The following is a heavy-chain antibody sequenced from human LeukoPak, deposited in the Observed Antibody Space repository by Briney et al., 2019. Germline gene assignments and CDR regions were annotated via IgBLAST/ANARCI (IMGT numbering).Heavy chain of an antibody. V-gene: IGHV1-2*02. D-gene: IGHD5-18*01. CDR2: INPNSGGT. CDR1: GYTFTSYD. Sequence: ASVKVSCKASGYTFTSYDINWVRQATGQGLEWMGWINPNSGGTNYAQKFQGRVTMTRDTSISTAYMELSRLRSDDTAVYYCATTSGYRGVVAYYYYGMDVWGQGTTVTVSS. J-gene: IGHJ6*02. CDR3: ATTSGYRGVVAYYYYGMDV.